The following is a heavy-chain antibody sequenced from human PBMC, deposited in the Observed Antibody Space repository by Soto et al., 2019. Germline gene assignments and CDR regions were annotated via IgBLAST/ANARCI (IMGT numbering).Heavy chain of an antibody. Sequence: VASVKVSCKXSGFTFTTYYIHWVRQAPGQGLEWMGMIDPSGGSTTYAQKFQGRITMTSDMSTSTVYMELSSLRSEDTAVYYCARVPYDTTGYYAFWGQGTLVTVSS. D-gene: IGHD3-22*01. CDR1: GFTFTTYY. CDR3: ARVPYDTTGYYAF. J-gene: IGHJ4*02. V-gene: IGHV1-46*01. CDR2: IDPSGGST.